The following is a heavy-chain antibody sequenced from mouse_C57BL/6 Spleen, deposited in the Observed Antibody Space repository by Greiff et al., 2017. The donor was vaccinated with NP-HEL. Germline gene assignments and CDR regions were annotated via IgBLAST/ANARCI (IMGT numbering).Heavy chain of an antibody. D-gene: IGHD1-1*01. J-gene: IGHJ1*03. V-gene: IGHV1-64*01. CDR2: IHPNSGST. Sequence: VQLQQPGAELVKPGASVKLSCKASGYTFTSYWMHWVKQRPGQGLEWIGMIHPNSGSTNYNEKFKSKATLTVDKSSSTAYMQLSSLTSEDSAVYYCARRGVTTVVAGDWYFDVWGTGTTVTVSS. CDR1: GYTFTSYW. CDR3: ARRGVTTVVAGDWYFDV.